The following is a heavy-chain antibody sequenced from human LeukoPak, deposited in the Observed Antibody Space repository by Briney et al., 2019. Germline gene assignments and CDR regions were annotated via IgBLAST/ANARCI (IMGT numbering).Heavy chain of an antibody. Sequence: SETLSLTCTVSGGSISSGGYYWSWIRQHPGKGLEWIGYIYYSGSTYYNPSLKSRVTISVDTSKNQFSLKLSSVTAADTAVYYCARGQRNDSDWLLYWFDPWGQGTLVTVSS. CDR3: ARGQRNDSDWLLYWFDP. CDR1: GGSISSGGYY. D-gene: IGHD3-9*01. CDR2: IYYSGST. J-gene: IGHJ5*02. V-gene: IGHV4-31*03.